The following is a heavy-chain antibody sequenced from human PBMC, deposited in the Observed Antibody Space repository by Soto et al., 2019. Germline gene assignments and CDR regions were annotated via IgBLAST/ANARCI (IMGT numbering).Heavy chain of an antibody. D-gene: IGHD3-10*01. V-gene: IGHV1-69*12. Sequence: QVQLVQSGAEVKKPGSSVKVSCKASGGTFSSYAISWVRQAPGQGLEWMGGIIPIFGTANYAQKFQGRVTITADESASTAYMELSSLRSEDTAVYYCARGSSYGSGSYHAGMDVWGQGTTVTVSS. CDR2: IIPIFGTA. J-gene: IGHJ6*02. CDR3: ARGSSYGSGSYHAGMDV. CDR1: GGTFSSYA.